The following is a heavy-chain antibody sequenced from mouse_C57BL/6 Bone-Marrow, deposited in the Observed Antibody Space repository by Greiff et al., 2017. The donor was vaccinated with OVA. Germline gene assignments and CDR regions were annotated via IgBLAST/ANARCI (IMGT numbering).Heavy chain of an antibody. J-gene: IGHJ2*01. CDR1: GFTFSSYA. CDR2: ISDGGSYT. D-gene: IGHD1-1*01. V-gene: IGHV5-4*01. Sequence: EVMLVESGGGLVKPGGSLKLSCAASGFTFSSYAMSWVRQTPEKMLEWVATISDGGSYTYYPDNVKGRFTISRDNAKNNLYLQMSHLKSEDTAMYYCARDFTTVVSYWGQGTTLTVSS. CDR3: ARDFTTVVSY.